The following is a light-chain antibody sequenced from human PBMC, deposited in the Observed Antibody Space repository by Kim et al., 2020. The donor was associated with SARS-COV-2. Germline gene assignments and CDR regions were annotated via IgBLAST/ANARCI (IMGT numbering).Light chain of an antibody. V-gene: IGKV1-33*01. CDR3: QHYYGFPYT. Sequence: DIQMTQSPSSLSASVGDRVTITCHASQDISNNLNWYQQKSGEGPKLLIYDASSLDTGVPSKFSGRGSGTDFTFTINNLEPEDTATYFCQHYYGFPYTFGQGTKLEI. CDR2: DAS. CDR1: QDISNN. J-gene: IGKJ2*01.